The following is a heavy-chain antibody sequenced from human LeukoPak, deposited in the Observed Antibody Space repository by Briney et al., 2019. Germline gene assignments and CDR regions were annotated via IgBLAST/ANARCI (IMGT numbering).Heavy chain of an antibody. CDR2: ISYDGSNK. D-gene: IGHD3-16*02. Sequence: GGSLRLSCVASGFTFSSYAMHWVRQAPGKGLEWVAVISYDGSNKYYADSVKGRFTISRDNSKNTLYLQMNSLRAEDTAVYYCASTHLTFGGVIASLFEYWGQGTLVTVSS. J-gene: IGHJ4*02. CDR3: ASTHLTFGGVIASLFEY. V-gene: IGHV3-30-3*01. CDR1: GFTFSSYA.